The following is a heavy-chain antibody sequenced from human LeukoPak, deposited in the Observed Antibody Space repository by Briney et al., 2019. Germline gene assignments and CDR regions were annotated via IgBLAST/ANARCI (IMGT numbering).Heavy chain of an antibody. CDR1: GFTFSDYY. V-gene: IGHV3-11*06. Sequence: TGGSLRLSCAISGFTFSDYYMSWIRQAPGKGPEWVSYISGSGSVTNYAASVKGRFTISRDNSKNTLYLQMNSLRAEDTAVYYCARDAGYCSGGSCYPGQFDYWGQGTLVTVSS. CDR2: ISGSGSVT. J-gene: IGHJ4*02. D-gene: IGHD2-15*01. CDR3: ARDAGYCSGGSCYPGQFDY.